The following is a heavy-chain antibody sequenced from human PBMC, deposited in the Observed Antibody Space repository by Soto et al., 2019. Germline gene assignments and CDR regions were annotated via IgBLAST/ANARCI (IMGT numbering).Heavy chain of an antibody. CDR3: ARLGVATIVDY. CDR1: GFTVSSNY. CDR2: IYSGGST. J-gene: IGHJ4*02. Sequence: GGALRLSCAASGFTVSSNYMSWVRQAPGKGLEWVSVIYSGGSTYYADSVKGRFTISRDNSKNTLYLQMNSLRAEDTAVYYCARLGVATIVDYWGQGTLVTVSS. D-gene: IGHD5-12*01. V-gene: IGHV3-53*01.